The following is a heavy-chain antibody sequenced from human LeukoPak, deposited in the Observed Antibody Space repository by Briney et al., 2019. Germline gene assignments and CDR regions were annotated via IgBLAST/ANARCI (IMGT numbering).Heavy chain of an antibody. CDR3: ASHPGAYCSSTSCYTGGYFDL. CDR1: GGSISSGSYY. D-gene: IGHD2-2*02. CDR2: IYYTGST. Sequence: SETLSLTCTVSGGSISSGSYYWGWIRQPPGKGLEWIGSIYYTGSTYYNPSLKSRVTISLDTSKHQFSLRLSSVTAADTAVYYCASHPGAYCSSTSCYTGGYFDLWGRGTLVTVSS. V-gene: IGHV4-39*07. J-gene: IGHJ2*01.